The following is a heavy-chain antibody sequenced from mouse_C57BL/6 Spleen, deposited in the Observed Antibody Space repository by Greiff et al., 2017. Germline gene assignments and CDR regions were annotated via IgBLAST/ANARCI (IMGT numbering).Heavy chain of an antibody. Sequence: VQLQQSGAELVRPGASVKLSCTASGFNIKDDYMHWVKQRPEQGLEWIGWIDPENGDTEYASKFQGKATITVDTSSNTAYLQLSSLTSEDTAVYYCTLTGPFDYWGQGTTLTVSS. V-gene: IGHV14-4*01. CDR3: TLTGPFDY. CDR2: IDPENGDT. D-gene: IGHD4-1*01. J-gene: IGHJ2*01. CDR1: GFNIKDDY.